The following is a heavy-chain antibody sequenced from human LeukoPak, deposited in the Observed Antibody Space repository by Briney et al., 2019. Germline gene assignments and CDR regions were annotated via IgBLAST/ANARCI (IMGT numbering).Heavy chain of an antibody. Sequence: GGSLRVSCTASGFTFSNYEMNWVRQAPGKGLEWVSSISSGTCTVYYVDSVRGRFTVSRDNTKNSMYLQMNSLRAEDTALYFCARDSHYYDSSGFPHDVFDIWGQGTMVTVSS. CDR2: ISSGTCTV. CDR3: ARDSHYYDSSGFPHDVFDI. D-gene: IGHD3-22*01. CDR1: GFTFSNYE. V-gene: IGHV3-48*03. J-gene: IGHJ3*02.